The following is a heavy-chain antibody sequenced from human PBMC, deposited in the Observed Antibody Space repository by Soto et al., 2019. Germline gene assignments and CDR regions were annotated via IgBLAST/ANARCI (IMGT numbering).Heavy chain of an antibody. D-gene: IGHD3-10*01. V-gene: IGHV4-39*01. CDR2: IYYSGST. CDR3: ARQKKVRGVITY. CDR1: GGSISSSSYY. J-gene: IGHJ4*02. Sequence: ETLSLTCTVSGGSISSSSYYWGWIRQPPGKGLEWIGSIYYSGSTYYNPSLKSRVTISVDTSKNQFSLKLSSVTAADTAVYYCARQKKVRGVITYWGQGTLVTVSS.